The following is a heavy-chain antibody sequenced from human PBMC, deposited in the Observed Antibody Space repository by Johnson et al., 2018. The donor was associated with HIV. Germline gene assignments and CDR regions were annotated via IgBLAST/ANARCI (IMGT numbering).Heavy chain of an antibody. J-gene: IGHJ3*02. V-gene: IGHV3-66*01. CDR3: SRVTPQMGYNDVFDI. Sequence: VQLVESGGGLVQPGVSLRLSCAASGFTVSSNYMSWVRRAPGTGLEWVSVIYSGGSAYYADSVKGRFTISRDNAKNTLYLQMNSLRAEDTAVEYWSRVTPQMGYNDVFDIWGQGTMFTVSS. CDR2: IYSGGSA. CDR1: GFTVSSNY. D-gene: IGHD1-1*01.